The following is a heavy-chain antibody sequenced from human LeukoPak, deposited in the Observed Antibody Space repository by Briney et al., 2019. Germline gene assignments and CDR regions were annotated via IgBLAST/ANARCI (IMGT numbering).Heavy chain of an antibody. CDR3: ARGPGSSGGAYVGDY. D-gene: IGHD3-22*01. CDR1: GFTFSYHW. V-gene: IGHV3-74*01. Sequence: GGSLRLSCGASGFTFSYHWMHWVRQVPGKGLVWVSRIDGGGSSTSYADSVKGRFSISRDNAKSTLYLQMSSLRAEDTAVYYCARGPGSSGGAYVGDYWGPGTLVTVSS. CDR2: IDGGGSST. J-gene: IGHJ4*01.